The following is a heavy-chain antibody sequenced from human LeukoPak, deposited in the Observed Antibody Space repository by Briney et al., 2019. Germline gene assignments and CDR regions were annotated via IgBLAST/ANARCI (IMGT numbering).Heavy chain of an antibody. CDR3: VRDRDTAMVPSDH. CDR1: GFTFNSYG. D-gene: IGHD5-18*01. CDR2: INTDGVST. V-gene: IGHV3-74*01. J-gene: IGHJ4*02. Sequence: GGSLRLSCAASGFTFNSYGMHWVRQAPGKGLVWVSRINTDGVSTTYADSVKGRFTISRDNAKNTLYLQMNSLRAEDTAVYYCVRDRDTAMVPSDHWGQGTLVTVSS.